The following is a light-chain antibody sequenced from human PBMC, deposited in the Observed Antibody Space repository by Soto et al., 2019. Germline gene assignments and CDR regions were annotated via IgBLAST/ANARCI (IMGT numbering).Light chain of an antibody. CDR1: SSNIGANY. J-gene: IGLJ3*02. CDR2: RNN. V-gene: IGLV1-47*01. CDR3: AAWDDSLSGWL. Sequence: QSVLTQPPSASGTPGQRVTISCSGSSSNIGANYVYWYQQLPGTAPKLLIYRNNQRPSGVPDRFSGSKSGTSASLAISGLRSEDEADYYCAAWDDSLSGWLFGGGTKVTVL.